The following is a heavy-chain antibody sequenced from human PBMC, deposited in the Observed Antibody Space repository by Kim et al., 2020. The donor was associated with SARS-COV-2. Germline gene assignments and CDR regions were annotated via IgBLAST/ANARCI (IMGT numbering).Heavy chain of an antibody. CDR1: GFTFSDYT. CDR3: TRPPLYSSSWLLDY. V-gene: IGHV3-48*04. Sequence: GGSQRLSCAASGFTFSDYTMNWVRQAPGKGLEWVSFISSSSTTIYYADSVKGRFTISRDNAKNSLFLQMNSLRAEDTAVYYCTRPPLYSSSWLLDYWGQGTLVTVSS. J-gene: IGHJ4*02. CDR2: ISSSSTTI. D-gene: IGHD6-13*01.